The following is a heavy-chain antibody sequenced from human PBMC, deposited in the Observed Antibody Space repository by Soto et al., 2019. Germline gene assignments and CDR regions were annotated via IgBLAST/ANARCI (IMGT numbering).Heavy chain of an antibody. J-gene: IGHJ6*02. Sequence: VASVKVSCKASGGTFSSYTISWVRQAPGQGLEWMGRIIPILGIANYAQKFQGRVTITADKSTSTAYMELSSVTAADTAVYYCARVCGGDCHYGMDVWGQGTTVTVSS. CDR3: ARVCGGDCHYGMDV. V-gene: IGHV1-69*02. CDR1: GGTFSSYT. D-gene: IGHD2-21*02. CDR2: IIPILGIA.